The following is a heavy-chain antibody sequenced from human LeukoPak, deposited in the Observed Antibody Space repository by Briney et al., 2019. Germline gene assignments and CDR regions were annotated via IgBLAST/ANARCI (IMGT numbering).Heavy chain of an antibody. CDR1: GFTFSSYG. J-gene: IGHJ4*02. CDR2: ISYDGSNK. Sequence: PGGSLRLSCAASGFTFSSYGMHWVRQAPGKGLEWVAVISYDGSNKYYADSVKGRFTISRDNSKNTLYLQMNSLRAEDTAVYYCAKDHPSVDSSGFLDYWGQGTLVTVSS. V-gene: IGHV3-30*18. D-gene: IGHD6-19*01. CDR3: AKDHPSVDSSGFLDY.